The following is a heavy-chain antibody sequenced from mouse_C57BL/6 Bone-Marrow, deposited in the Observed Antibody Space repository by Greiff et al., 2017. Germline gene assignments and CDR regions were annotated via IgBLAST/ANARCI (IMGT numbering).Heavy chain of an antibody. J-gene: IGHJ3*01. D-gene: IGHD2-5*01. V-gene: IGHV1-55*01. CDR3: AREGLALYYSNYERFAY. CDR1: GYTFTSYW. Sequence: QVQLQQPGAELVKPGASVKMSCKASGYTFTSYWITWVKQRPGQGLEWIGDIYPGSGSTNYNEKFKSKATLTVDTSSSTAYMQLSSLTSEDSAVYYCAREGLALYYSNYERFAYWGQGTLVTVSA. CDR2: IYPGSGST.